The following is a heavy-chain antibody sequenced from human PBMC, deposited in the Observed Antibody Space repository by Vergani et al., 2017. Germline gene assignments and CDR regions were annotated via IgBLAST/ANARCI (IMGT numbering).Heavy chain of an antibody. CDR2: ISAYNGNT. V-gene: IGHV1-18*01. D-gene: IGHD5-24*01. J-gene: IGHJ6*02. CDR3: ARVMATSGGYYYYYGMDV. Sequence: QVKLVQSGAEVKKPGASVKVSCKASGYTFTSYGISWVRQAPGQGLEWMGWISAYNGNTNYAQKLQGRVTMTTDTSTSTAYMELRSLRSDDTAVYYCARVMATSGGYYYYYGMDVWGQGTTVTVSS. CDR1: GYTFTSYG.